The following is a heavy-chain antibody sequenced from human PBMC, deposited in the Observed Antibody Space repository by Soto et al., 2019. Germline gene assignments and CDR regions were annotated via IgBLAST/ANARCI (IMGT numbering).Heavy chain of an antibody. CDR2: IIPIFGTA. D-gene: IGHD2-8*02. V-gene: IGHV1-69*06. Sequence: QVQLVQSGAEVKKPGSSVKVSCKASGGTFSSYAISWVRQAPGQGLEWMGGIIPIFGTANYAQKFQGRVTITADKSTSAAYMELSSLRSEDTAVYYCARVRLEGVWSYNWYDPWCQGTLVTVSS. CDR3: ARVRLEGVWSYNWYDP. J-gene: IGHJ5*02. CDR1: GGTFSSYA.